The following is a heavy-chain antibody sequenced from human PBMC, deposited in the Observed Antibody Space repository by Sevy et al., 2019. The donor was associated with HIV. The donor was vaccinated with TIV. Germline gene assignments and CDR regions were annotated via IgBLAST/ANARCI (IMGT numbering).Heavy chain of an antibody. J-gene: IGHJ4*02. V-gene: IGHV3-30*04. D-gene: IGHD3-10*01. CDR3: ARDGGGDYFDY. CDR1: GFSLRRYA. CDR2: ISYDGRNE. Sequence: GGSLRLSCEASGFSLRRYAMHWVRQAPGKGLEWLTVISYDGRNEYYVDSVKGRFTISRDNSKNTLYLQMNSLRPEDTDIYYCARDGGGDYFDYWGQGTLVTVSS.